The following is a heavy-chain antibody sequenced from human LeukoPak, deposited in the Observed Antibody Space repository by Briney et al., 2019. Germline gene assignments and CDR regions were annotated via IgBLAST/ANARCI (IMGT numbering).Heavy chain of an antibody. CDR2: ISGSDGST. D-gene: IGHD3-9*01. Sequence: QTGGSLRLSCAASGFTFSSYAMSWVRQAPGKGLEWVSAISGSDGSTYYADSVKGRFTISRDNSKNTLYLQMNSLRAEDTAVYYCAKPLRHFDWLAGYYFDYWGQGTLVTVSS. CDR3: AKPLRHFDWLAGYYFDY. V-gene: IGHV3-23*01. CDR1: GFTFSSYA. J-gene: IGHJ4*02.